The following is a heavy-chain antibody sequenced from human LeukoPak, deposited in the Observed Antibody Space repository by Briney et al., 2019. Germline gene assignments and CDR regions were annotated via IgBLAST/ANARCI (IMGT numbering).Heavy chain of an antibody. J-gene: IGHJ4*02. Sequence: GGSLRLSCAASGFTFNNYAMGWVRQAQGKGLEWVSSISGSGGPTYYADSVKGRFTISRDNSKNTLYLQMNSLRAEDTAVYYCANSGIAVAPGLFDYWGQGTLVTVSS. CDR2: ISGSGGPT. V-gene: IGHV3-23*01. CDR3: ANSGIAVAPGLFDY. CDR1: GFTFNNYA. D-gene: IGHD6-19*01.